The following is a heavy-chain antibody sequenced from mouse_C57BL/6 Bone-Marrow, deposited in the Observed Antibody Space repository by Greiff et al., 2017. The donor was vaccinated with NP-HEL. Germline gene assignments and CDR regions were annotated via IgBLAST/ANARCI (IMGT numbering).Heavy chain of an antibody. CDR3: ATNYYGSSYKLGQGY. D-gene: IGHD1-1*01. V-gene: IGHV1-81*01. CDR1: GYTFTSYG. J-gene: IGHJ2*01. Sequence: QVQLQQSGAELARPGASVKLSCKASGYTFTSYGISWVKQRTGQGLEWIGEIYPRSGNTYYNEKFKGKATLTADKSSSTAYMELRSLTSEDSAVYFCATNYYGSSYKLGQGYWGQGTTLTVSS. CDR2: IYPRSGNT.